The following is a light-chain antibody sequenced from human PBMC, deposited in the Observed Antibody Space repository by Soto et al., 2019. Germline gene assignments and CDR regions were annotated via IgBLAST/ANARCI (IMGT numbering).Light chain of an antibody. Sequence: QSALTQPASVSGSPGQSITISCTGTSSDVGGYNYVSWYQQHPGKAPKFMIYDVSNRPSGVSNRFSGSTSGNTASLTISGLQAEDEADYYCSSYTTSNTRQIVFGTGTKVTV. CDR3: SSYTTSNTRQIV. CDR1: SSDVGGYNY. CDR2: DVS. V-gene: IGLV2-14*01. J-gene: IGLJ1*01.